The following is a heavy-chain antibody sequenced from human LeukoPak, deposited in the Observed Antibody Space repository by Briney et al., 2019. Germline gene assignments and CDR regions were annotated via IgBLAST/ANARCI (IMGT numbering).Heavy chain of an antibody. CDR3: ARDNSGWYDRKYFQH. V-gene: IGHV4-39*07. CDR2: IYYSGST. Sequence: SETLSLTCTVSGGSISSSSYYWGWIRQPPGKGLEWIGSIYYSGSTYYNPSLKSRVTISVDTSKNQFSLKLSSVTAADTAVYYCARDNSGWYDRKYFQHWGQGTLVTVSS. J-gene: IGHJ1*01. CDR1: GGSISSSSYY. D-gene: IGHD6-19*01.